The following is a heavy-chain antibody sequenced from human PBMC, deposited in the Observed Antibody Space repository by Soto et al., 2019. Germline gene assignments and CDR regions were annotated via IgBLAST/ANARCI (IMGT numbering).Heavy chain of an antibody. V-gene: IGHV3-21*01. CDR1: GFIFSDFC. D-gene: IGHD2-2*01. Sequence: GGSLRLSCAVSGFIFSDFCMNWVRQAPGKGLEWVASIGSSGGYIFYADSVKGRLTISRDNAKKSLDLQINSLRAEDTAVYYCAREKKHQSLGGRFGMDVWGQGTTVTVSS. J-gene: IGHJ6*02. CDR2: IGSSGGYI. CDR3: AREKKHQSLGGRFGMDV.